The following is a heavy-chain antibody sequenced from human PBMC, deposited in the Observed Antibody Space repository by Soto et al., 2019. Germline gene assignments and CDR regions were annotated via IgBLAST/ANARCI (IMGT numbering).Heavy chain of an antibody. J-gene: IGHJ4*01. Sequence: SETLSLTCTVSGGSISSGSYFWSWVRQRPGEGLEWIGNIYYTGITYYNLSLKSRVAISVDTSKNHFSLTLTSLTAADTAIYYCARLLLTPSTHLVCWGHGTLV. CDR3: ARLLLTPSTHLVC. D-gene: IGHD2-15*01. CDR2: IYYTGIT. CDR1: GGSISSGSYF. V-gene: IGHV4-31*03.